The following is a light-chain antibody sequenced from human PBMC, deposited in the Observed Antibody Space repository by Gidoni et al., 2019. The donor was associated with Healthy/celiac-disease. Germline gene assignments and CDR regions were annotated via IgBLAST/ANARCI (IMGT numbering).Light chain of an antibody. V-gene: IGKV3-20*01. Sequence: DIVFTQSPGTLSLSPGERATLSCRASQSVSSSYLAWYQQKPGQAPRLLIYGASSRATGIPDRFSGSGSGTDFTLTISRLEPEDFAVDYCQQYGSSPLFTFGPGTKVDIK. CDR1: QSVSSSY. J-gene: IGKJ3*01. CDR3: QQYGSSPLFT. CDR2: GAS.